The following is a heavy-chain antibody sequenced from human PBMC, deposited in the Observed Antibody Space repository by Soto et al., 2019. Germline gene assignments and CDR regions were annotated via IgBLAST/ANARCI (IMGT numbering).Heavy chain of an antibody. CDR3: VHRGPVDETGMGFDF. CDR2: VYWDDDK. CDR1: GFSLNSRGVG. J-gene: IGHJ4*02. Sequence: QNTLRESGPALVKPTQTLTLTCTFSGFSLNSRGVGVGWVRQPPGKALEWLAIVYWDDDKRYRPSLRSRLSIRKDTPKNQVVLTLTNTDPVDTATYYCVHRGPVDETGMGFDFWGQGSLVTVSS. V-gene: IGHV2-5*02. D-gene: IGHD3-9*01.